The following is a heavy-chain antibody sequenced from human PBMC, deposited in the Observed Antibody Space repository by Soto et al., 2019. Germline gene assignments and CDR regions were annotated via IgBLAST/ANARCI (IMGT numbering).Heavy chain of an antibody. CDR3: ARHGSSGGIYYFYYGMDV. V-gene: IGHV5-51*01. CDR1: GYSFTSYW. CDR2: IYPGDSDT. Sequence: PGESLKISCKGSGYSFTSYWIGWVRQMPGKGLEWMGIIYPGDSDTGYSPSFQGQVTISADKSISTAYLQWSSLKASDTAMYYCARHGSSGGIYYFYYGMDVWGQGTTVTVSS. J-gene: IGHJ6*02. D-gene: IGHD2-15*01.